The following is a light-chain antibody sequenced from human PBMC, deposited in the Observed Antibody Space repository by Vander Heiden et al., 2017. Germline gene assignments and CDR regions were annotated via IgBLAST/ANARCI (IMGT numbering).Light chain of an antibody. CDR1: QSSSSY. CDR3: QQGYSTPTT. Sequence: DTQMTQSPTSGSAAAGDRGTITCRASQSSSSYLNWYQQKPGKAPQLLIYAASSLQSGVPSRFSGSGSGTDFTLTISSLQPEDFATYYCQQGYSTPTTFGQGTKVEIK. CDR2: AAS. V-gene: IGKV1-39*01. J-gene: IGKJ1*01.